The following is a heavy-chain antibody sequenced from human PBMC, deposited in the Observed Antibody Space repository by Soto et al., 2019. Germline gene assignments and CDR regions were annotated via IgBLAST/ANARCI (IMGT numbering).Heavy chain of an antibody. CDR1: GGSFSGYY. CDR3: ARGETTGTTVYYFDY. Sequence: QVQLQQWGAGLLKPSETLSLTCAVYGGSFSGYYWSWIRQPPGKGLEWIGEINHSGSTNYNPSLKSRVTISVDTSKNQFSLKLSSVTAADTAVYYCARGETTGTTVYYFDYWGQGTLVIVSS. J-gene: IGHJ4*02. D-gene: IGHD1-1*01. V-gene: IGHV4-34*01. CDR2: INHSGST.